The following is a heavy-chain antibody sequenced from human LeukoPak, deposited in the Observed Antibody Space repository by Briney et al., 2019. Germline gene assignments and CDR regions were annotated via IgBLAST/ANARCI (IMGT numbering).Heavy chain of an antibody. V-gene: IGHV4-39*01. D-gene: IGHD1-1*01. CDR3: ARRVATTGGYYFDY. CDR2: IYYSGST. Sequence: SETLSLTCTVSGGSISSSSYYWGWIRQPPGKGLEWIGSIYYSGSTYYNPSLKSRVTISVDTSKNQFSLKLSSVTAADTAVYYCARRVATTGGYYFDYWGPGALVTVSS. CDR1: GGSISSSSYY. J-gene: IGHJ4*02.